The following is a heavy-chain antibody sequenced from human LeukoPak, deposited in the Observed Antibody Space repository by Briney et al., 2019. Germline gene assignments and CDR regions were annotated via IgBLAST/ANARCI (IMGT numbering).Heavy chain of an antibody. CDR2: IKQDGSEK. J-gene: IGHJ4*02. CDR1: GFTFSSYW. CDR3: ASGPSIFGVSGYSPNFDY. V-gene: IGHV3-7*01. D-gene: IGHD3-3*01. Sequence: GGSLRLSCAASGFTFSSYWMSWVRQAPGKGLEWVANIKQDGSEKYYVDSVKGRFTISRDNAKNSLYLQMNSLRAEDTAVYYCASGPSIFGVSGYSPNFDYWGQGTLVTVSS.